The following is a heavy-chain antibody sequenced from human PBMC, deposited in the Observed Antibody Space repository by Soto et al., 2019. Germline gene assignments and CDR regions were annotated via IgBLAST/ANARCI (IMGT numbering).Heavy chain of an antibody. J-gene: IGHJ6*02. Sequence: EVQLLESGGGLVQPGESLRLSCAAPGFTFGNYFMNWVRQAPGKGLEWVSDISANGGRTHYTDSVRGRFTLSRDNSRNTLYLQMSSLRAEDTALYYCAKDLHWYGMDVWGQGTTVTVSS. CDR1: GFTFGNYF. CDR2: ISANGGRT. V-gene: IGHV3-23*01. CDR3: AKDLHWYGMDV. D-gene: IGHD1-1*01.